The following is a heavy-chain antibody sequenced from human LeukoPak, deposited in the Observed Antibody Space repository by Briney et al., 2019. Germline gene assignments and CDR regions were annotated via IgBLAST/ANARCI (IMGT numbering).Heavy chain of an antibody. D-gene: IGHD3-10*01. CDR2: IDYSGST. CDR3: ARGVLWFGELSSEAPYYFDY. V-gene: IGHV4-59*01. J-gene: IGHJ4*02. Sequence: SETLSLTCTVSGGSISSYYWSWIRQPPGKGLEWIGYIDYSGSTNYNPSLKSRVTISVDTSKNQFSLKLSSVTAADTAVYYCARGVLWFGELSSEAPYYFDYWGQGTLVTVSS. CDR1: GGSISSYY.